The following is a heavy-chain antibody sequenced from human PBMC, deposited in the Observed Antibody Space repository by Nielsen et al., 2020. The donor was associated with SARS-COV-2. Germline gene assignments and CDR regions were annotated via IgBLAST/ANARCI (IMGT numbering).Heavy chain of an antibody. Sequence: SETLSLTCTVSGGSISSGDYYWSWIRQPPGKGLEWIGYIYYSGSTYYNPSLKSRVTISVDTSKNQFSLKLSSVTAADTAVYYCARDNQAVHGSGSYHESWFDPWGQGTLVTVSS. CDR2: IYYSGST. CDR1: GGSISSGDYY. D-gene: IGHD3-10*01. V-gene: IGHV4-30-4*01. J-gene: IGHJ5*02. CDR3: ARDNQAVHGSGSYHESWFDP.